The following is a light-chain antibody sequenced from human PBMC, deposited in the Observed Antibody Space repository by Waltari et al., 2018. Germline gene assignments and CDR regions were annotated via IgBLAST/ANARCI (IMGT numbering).Light chain of an antibody. V-gene: IGKV3-15*01. Sequence: ILMTQSPATLYVSPGEGAALSCSASQSVSSHLAWYQQKPGQPPRLLIFGASTRATGIPARFIGSGSGTEFTLTISSLQSEDFALYYCQQHNNWPPTFGQGTKVEIK. CDR1: QSVSSH. J-gene: IGKJ1*01. CDR2: GAS. CDR3: QQHNNWPPT.